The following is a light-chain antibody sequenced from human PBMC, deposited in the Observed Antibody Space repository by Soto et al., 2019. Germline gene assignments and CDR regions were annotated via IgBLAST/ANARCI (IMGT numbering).Light chain of an antibody. Sequence: QSALTQPASVSGSPGQSITISCTGGSSDIGGYNYVSWFQQHPGKAPKLMIYEVTNRPSGVSNRFSGSKSGSTASLTISGLQAEDEADYYCSSYISSNTLVFGTGTKVTVL. CDR2: EVT. V-gene: IGLV2-14*01. J-gene: IGLJ1*01. CDR1: SSDIGGYNY. CDR3: SSYISSNTLV.